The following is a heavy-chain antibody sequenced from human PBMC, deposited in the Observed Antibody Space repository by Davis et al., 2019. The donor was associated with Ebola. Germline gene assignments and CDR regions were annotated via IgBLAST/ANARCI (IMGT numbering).Heavy chain of an antibody. CDR3: ARASPPEYNVWSRNPHYHYFPMDV. Sequence: ASVKVSCKASGYTFTGYYIHWVRQAPGQGLEWIGWINPNNGDTKLAQRFQGRVTMTRDTSIGTAYMELSSLGSDDTAVYFCARASPPEYNVWSRNPHYHYFPMDVWGQGTTVTVSS. V-gene: IGHV1-2*02. J-gene: IGHJ6*02. D-gene: IGHD3-10*02. CDR2: INPNNGDT. CDR1: GYTFTGYY.